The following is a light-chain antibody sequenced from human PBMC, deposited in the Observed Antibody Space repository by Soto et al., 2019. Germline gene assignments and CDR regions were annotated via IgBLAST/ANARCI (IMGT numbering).Light chain of an antibody. CDR1: DIGSHS. Sequence: SYELTQPPSVSVAPGQTARMTCGESDIGSHSVHWYQQKPGQAPVLVVYDDSDRPSGIPERFSGSNSGNMATLTISRVEAGDEADYYCQVWDSRDEHVVFGGGTKLTVL. V-gene: IGLV3-21*02. J-gene: IGLJ2*01. CDR3: QVWDSRDEHVV. CDR2: DDS.